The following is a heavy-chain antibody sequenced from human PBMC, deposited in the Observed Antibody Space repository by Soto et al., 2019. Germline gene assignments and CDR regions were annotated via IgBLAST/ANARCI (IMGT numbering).Heavy chain of an antibody. Sequence: QVQLQESGPGLVKPSQTLSLTCTVSGGSISSGGYYWSWIRQHPGKGLEWIGYIYYSGSIYYNPSLKSRVTISVDTSKNQFSLKLSSVTAADTAVYYCARDLRYSSGWHNWFDPWGQGTLVTVSS. J-gene: IGHJ5*02. D-gene: IGHD6-19*01. V-gene: IGHV4-31*03. CDR3: ARDLRYSSGWHNWFDP. CDR1: GGSISSGGYY. CDR2: IYYSGSI.